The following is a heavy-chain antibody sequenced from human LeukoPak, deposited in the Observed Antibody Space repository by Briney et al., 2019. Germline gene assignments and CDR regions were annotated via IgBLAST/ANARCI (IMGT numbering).Heavy chain of an antibody. D-gene: IGHD3-9*01. CDR1: GGSFSGYY. Sequence: SETLSLTCAVYGGSFSGYYWSWIRQPPGKGLEWIGEINHSGSTNYNPSLKSRVTISVDTSKNQFSLKLSSVTAADPAVYYCAXXXLRYVLFDYWGQGTLVTVSS. CDR2: INHSGST. J-gene: IGHJ4*02. V-gene: IGHV4-34*01. CDR3: AXXXLRYVLFDY.